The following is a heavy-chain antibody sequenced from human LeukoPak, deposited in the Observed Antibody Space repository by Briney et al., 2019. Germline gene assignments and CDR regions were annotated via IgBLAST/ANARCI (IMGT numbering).Heavy chain of an antibody. J-gene: IGHJ6*03. V-gene: IGHV4-39*01. Sequence: SETLSLTCSVSGGSISSSGYYWNWIRQPPGKGLEWVGRIYYSGTTYYNSSLKSRVTISEDTSKNRFSLMLTSVTAADTAVYYCARQVSDYFYYYIDVWGEGTTVIVSS. CDR2: IYYSGTT. CDR3: ARQVSDYFYYYIDV. CDR1: GGSISSSGYY.